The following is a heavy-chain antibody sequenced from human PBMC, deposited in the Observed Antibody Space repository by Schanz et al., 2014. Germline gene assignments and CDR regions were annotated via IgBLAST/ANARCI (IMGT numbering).Heavy chain of an antibody. D-gene: IGHD3-10*01. CDR3: ARRASSRTYYDI. Sequence: QVQLVQSGAEVKRPGSSVKVSCKASGDTFSSYTISWVRQAPGQGLEWMGRTIPVLNIANYAQKFQDRITITADKATSTTYMELSSLRSDDTAVYYCARRASSRTYYDIWGQGTLVTVSS. CDR2: TIPVLNIA. J-gene: IGHJ4*02. CDR1: GDTFSSYT. V-gene: IGHV1-69*02.